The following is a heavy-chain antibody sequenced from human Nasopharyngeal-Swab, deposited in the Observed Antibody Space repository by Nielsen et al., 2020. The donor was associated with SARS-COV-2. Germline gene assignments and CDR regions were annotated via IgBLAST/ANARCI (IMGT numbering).Heavy chain of an antibody. V-gene: IGHV1-8*03. CDR1: GYTFISYD. Sequence: ASVKVSCKASGYTFISYDINWVRQATGQGLEWMGWMNPNSGNTGYAQKFQGRVTITRNTSISTAYMELSSLRSEDTAVYYCARGGIVVVPAAPSDYYYGMDVWGQGTTVTVSS. J-gene: IGHJ6*02. D-gene: IGHD2-2*01. CDR3: ARGGIVVVPAAPSDYYYGMDV. CDR2: MNPNSGNT.